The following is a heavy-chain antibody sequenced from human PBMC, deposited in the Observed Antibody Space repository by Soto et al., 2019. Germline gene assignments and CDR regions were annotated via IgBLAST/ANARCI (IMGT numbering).Heavy chain of an antibody. V-gene: IGHV3-30*18. J-gene: IGHJ4*02. D-gene: IGHD6-19*01. Sequence: PGGSLRLSCAASGFTFSSYGMHWVRQAPGKGLEWVAVISYDGSNKYYADSVKGRFTISRDNAKNSLYLQMNSLRAEDTALYYCAKESSGWYVDYWGQGTLVTVSS. CDR2: ISYDGSNK. CDR3: AKESSGWYVDY. CDR1: GFTFSSYG.